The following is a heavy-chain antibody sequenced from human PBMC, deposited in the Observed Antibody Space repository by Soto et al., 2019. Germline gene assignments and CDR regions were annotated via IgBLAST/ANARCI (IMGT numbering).Heavy chain of an antibody. V-gene: IGHV4-39*01. Sequence: SETLSLTCTVSCGSISSSSYYWGWIRQPPGKGLEWIGSIYYSGSTYYNPSLKSRVTISVDTSKNQFSLKLSSVTAADTAVYYCARRGVSGYYYNDAGEILCQRTTGTFSS. J-gene: IGHJ3*02. CDR3: ARRGVSGYYYNDAGEI. CDR1: CGSISSSSYY. CDR2: IYYSGST. D-gene: IGHD3-22*01.